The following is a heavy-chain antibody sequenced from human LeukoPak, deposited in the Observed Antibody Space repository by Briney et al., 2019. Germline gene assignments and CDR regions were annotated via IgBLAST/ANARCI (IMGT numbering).Heavy chain of an antibody. CDR2: VSGTGDFI. J-gene: IGHJ4*01. CDR3: AKTRGGNPRYYFDY. CDR1: GFTFTNPA. Sequence: GGSLRLSCAASGFTFTNPAMGWDRQAPGKGLEWVSVVSGTGDFIYYGDSVKGRFTISRDNSKNTLYLHMSSLRAEDTAFYYCAKTRGGNPRYYFDYWGHGTLVTVSS. V-gene: IGHV3-23*01. D-gene: IGHD4-23*01.